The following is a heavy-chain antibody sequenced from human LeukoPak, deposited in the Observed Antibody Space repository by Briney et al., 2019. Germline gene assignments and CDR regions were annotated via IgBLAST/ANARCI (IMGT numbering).Heavy chain of an antibody. J-gene: IGHJ4*02. D-gene: IGHD1-1*01. CDR3: ASGQQLNYFDY. Sequence: GGSLRLSCAASGFTFSDYYMSWIRQAPGKGLEWVSYISSSGSTIYYADSVKGRFTISRDNAKNSLYLQTNSLRAEDTAVYYCASGQQLNYFDYWGQGTLVTVSS. V-gene: IGHV3-11*01. CDR1: GFTFSDYY. CDR2: ISSSGSTI.